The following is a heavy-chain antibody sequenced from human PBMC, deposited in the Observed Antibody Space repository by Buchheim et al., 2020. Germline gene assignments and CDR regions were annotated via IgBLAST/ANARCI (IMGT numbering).Heavy chain of an antibody. CDR2: IWYDGSEQ. CDR1: QFTFDSYG. Sequence: QVQLLESGGGVVQPGRSLRLSCEASQFTFDSYGMHWVRQAPGKGLEWVAVIWYDGSEQYYADSVKGRFNISRDNSNHTPYLQMNSLRVEDTAVYYCARDWRPITIFGVVISHWGQGTL. V-gene: IGHV3-33*01. J-gene: IGHJ4*02. D-gene: IGHD3-3*01. CDR3: ARDWRPITIFGVVISH.